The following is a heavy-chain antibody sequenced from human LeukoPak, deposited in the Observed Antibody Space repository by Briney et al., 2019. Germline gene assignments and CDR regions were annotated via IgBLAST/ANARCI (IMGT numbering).Heavy chain of an antibody. Sequence: PGRSLRLSCAASGFTFSNYAMYWVRQAPGKGLEWVTIICYDGSNKNYADSVKGRFTISRDDSKNTLYLQMNSLRAEDTAVYYCARGAYCSGGRCPGAFDIWGQGTMVTVSS. V-gene: IGHV3-33*01. D-gene: IGHD2-15*01. J-gene: IGHJ3*02. CDR2: ICYDGSNK. CDR1: GFTFSNYA. CDR3: ARGAYCSGGRCPGAFDI.